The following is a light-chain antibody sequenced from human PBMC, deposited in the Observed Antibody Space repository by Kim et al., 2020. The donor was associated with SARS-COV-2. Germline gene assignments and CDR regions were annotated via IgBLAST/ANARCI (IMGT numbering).Light chain of an antibody. Sequence: HTATLTCTGNSNNVGRKGAAWLQQHQGHPPTLLTYRDTNRPSGISERLSASRSGSTASLTITGLQPEDEADYYCSAWDSSLSSWVFGGGTQLTVL. V-gene: IGLV10-54*01. CDR1: SNNVGRKG. CDR3: SAWDSSLSSWV. CDR2: RDT. J-gene: IGLJ3*02.